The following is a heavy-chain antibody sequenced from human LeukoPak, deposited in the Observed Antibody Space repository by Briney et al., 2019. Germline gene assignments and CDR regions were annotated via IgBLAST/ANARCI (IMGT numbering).Heavy chain of an antibody. CDR3: ARGVDYYENSGTIDY. D-gene: IGHD3-22*01. Sequence: GGSLRLSCAASGFTFISYAMSWVRQAPGKGLEWVSSISGSGGSTYYADSVKGQFTISRDNSKNTLYLQMNSLRAEDTAVYYCARGVDYYENSGTIDYWGQGTLVTVSS. J-gene: IGHJ4*02. V-gene: IGHV3-23*01. CDR1: GFTFISYA. CDR2: ISGSGGST.